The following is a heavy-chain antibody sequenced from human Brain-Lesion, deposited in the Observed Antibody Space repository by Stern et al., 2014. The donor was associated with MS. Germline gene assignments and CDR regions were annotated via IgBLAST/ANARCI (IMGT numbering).Heavy chain of an antibody. CDR3: ATLSPGAGGNYYRHFDY. D-gene: IGHD1-26*01. V-gene: IGHV1-24*01. CDR2: FDPEDGET. Sequence: QVQLVQSGAEVKKPGASVKVSCKVSGYTLTELSMHWVRQAPRKGLEWMGGFDPEDGETIYAQKGQGRVTMTEDTSTDTAYMELSSLRSEDTAVYYCATLSPGAGGNYYRHFDYWGQGTLVTVSS. J-gene: IGHJ4*02. CDR1: GYTLTELS.